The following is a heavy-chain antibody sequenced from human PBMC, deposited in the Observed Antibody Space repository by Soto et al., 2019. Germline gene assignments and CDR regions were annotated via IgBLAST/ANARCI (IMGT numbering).Heavy chain of an antibody. CDR1: GGSINNGDYF. CDR3: AKVVVGAPRHPDFDS. V-gene: IGHV4-39*01. Sequence: SETVSLTXTVSGGSINNGDYFWGWIRQPPGKGLEWIGSVYHSGTTNYNPSLKSRVTISVDTSKNQFSLNLRSVTAADTAVYYCAKVVVGAPRHPDFDSWGQGTLVTVSS. J-gene: IGHJ4*02. CDR2: VYHSGTT. D-gene: IGHD2-15*01.